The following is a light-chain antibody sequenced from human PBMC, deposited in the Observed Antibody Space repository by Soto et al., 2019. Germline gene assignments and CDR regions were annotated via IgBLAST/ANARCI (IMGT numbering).Light chain of an antibody. Sequence: QSALTQPASVSGSPGQSITISCTGTSSDVGGYNYVSWYQQHPGKAPKLMIYDVSNRPSGVSNRFSGSKSGNTASLTISGLQAEDEADYYCSSYRSSSALGVFGGGTKRTVL. CDR1: SSDVGGYNY. CDR3: SSYRSSSALGV. CDR2: DVS. J-gene: IGLJ2*01. V-gene: IGLV2-14*01.